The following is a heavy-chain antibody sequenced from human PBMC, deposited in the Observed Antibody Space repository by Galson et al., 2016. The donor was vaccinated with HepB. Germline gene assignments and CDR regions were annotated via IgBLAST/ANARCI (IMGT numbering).Heavy chain of an antibody. CDR2: IYWDDDK. CDR3: SLSKPRIAAAAIITFDY. J-gene: IGHJ4*02. CDR1: GFSLSTSGVG. V-gene: IGHV2-5*02. D-gene: IGHD6-13*01. Sequence: PALVKPTQTLTLTCTFSGFSLSTSGVGVGWIRQPPGKALEWLALIYWDDDKRYSPSLKSRLTITKDTSKNQVVLTMTNMDPVDTATYYCSLSKPRIAAAAIITFDYWGQGTLVTVSS.